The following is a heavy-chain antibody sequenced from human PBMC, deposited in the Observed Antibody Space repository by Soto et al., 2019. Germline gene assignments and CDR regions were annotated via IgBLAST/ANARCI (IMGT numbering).Heavy chain of an antibody. CDR1: GLTFGIHA. CDR3: GKGSAATNDFYYATDV. D-gene: IGHD1-1*01. CDR2: ISGSGGST. Sequence: PGGSLRLSCAASGLTFGIHAMSWVRQAPGKGLEWVSFISGSGGSTYYADSVKGRFTISRDNSKKTLYLQMNSLRGEDTAVYYCGKGSAATNDFYYATDVWGQGTTVTVSS. V-gene: IGHV3-23*01. J-gene: IGHJ6*02.